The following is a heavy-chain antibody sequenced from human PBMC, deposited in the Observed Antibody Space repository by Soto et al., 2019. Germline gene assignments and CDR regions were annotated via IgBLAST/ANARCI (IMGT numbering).Heavy chain of an antibody. J-gene: IGHJ3*02. V-gene: IGHV3-21*01. CDR1: GFTFSSYS. D-gene: IGHD6-19*01. Sequence: EVQLVESGGGLVKPGGSLRLSCAASGFTFSSYSMNWVRQAPGKGLEWVSSISSSSSYIYYADSVKGRFTISRDNAKNSLYLQMNSLRAEDTAVYYCARDYQQWPDAFDIWCQGTMVTVSS. CDR3: ARDYQQWPDAFDI. CDR2: ISSSSSYI.